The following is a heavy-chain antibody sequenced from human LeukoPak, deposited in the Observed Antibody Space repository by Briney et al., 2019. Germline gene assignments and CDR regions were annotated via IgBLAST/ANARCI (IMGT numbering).Heavy chain of an antibody. V-gene: IGHV3-48*04. CDR1: GFTFSKYN. CDR3: AELGITMIGGV. CDR2: ITGRSDII. Sequence: GGSLRLSCETSGFTFSKYNMVWVRQAPGNGLEWISYITGRSDIIWYADSVKGRFTISRDNAKNSLYLQMNSLRAEDTAVYYCAELGITMIGGVWGKGTTVTISS. J-gene: IGHJ6*04. D-gene: IGHD3-10*02.